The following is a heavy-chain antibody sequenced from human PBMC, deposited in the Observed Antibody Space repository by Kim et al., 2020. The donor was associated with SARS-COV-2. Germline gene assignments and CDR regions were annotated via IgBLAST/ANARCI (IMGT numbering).Heavy chain of an antibody. J-gene: IGHJ5*02. CDR3: TILAAAGTLNWFDP. CDR2: IRSKANSYAT. CDR1: GFTFSGSA. D-gene: IGHD6-13*01. V-gene: IGHV3-73*01. Sequence: GGSLRLSCAASGFTFSGSAMHWVRQASGKGLEWVGRIRSKANSYATAYAASVKGRFTISRDDSKNTAYLQMNSLKTEDTAVYYCTILAAAGTLNWFDPWGQGTLVTVSS.